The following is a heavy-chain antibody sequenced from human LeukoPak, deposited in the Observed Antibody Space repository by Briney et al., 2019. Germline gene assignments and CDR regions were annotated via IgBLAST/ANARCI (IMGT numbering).Heavy chain of an antibody. J-gene: IGHJ4*02. V-gene: IGHV3-21*01. CDR2: ISSSSSYM. Sequence: GSLRLSCAASGFTFSSFSMNWVRQAPGKGLEWVSPISSSSSYMYYADSVKGRFTISRDNAKNSLYLQMNSLRAEDTAVYYCARGGSGNWNAPFDYWGQGTLVTVSS. CDR1: GFTFSSFS. D-gene: IGHD1-1*01. CDR3: ARGGSGNWNAPFDY.